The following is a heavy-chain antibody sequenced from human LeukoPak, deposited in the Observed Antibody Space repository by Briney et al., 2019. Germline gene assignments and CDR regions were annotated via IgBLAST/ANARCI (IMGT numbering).Heavy chain of an antibody. J-gene: IGHJ4*02. D-gene: IGHD2-8*01. CDR3: AGSLGYCTSNVCYLKY. Sequence: ASVKVSCKTSGYSENFYGITWVRQVTGQGLEWMGWISAQHGQTEYAPNSQDRVTMTTDTYTNTAYMELRSLRSDDTAVYYCAGSLGYCTSNVCYLKYWGQGTLVTVSS. CDR1: GYSENFYG. CDR2: ISAQHGQT. V-gene: IGHV1-18*01.